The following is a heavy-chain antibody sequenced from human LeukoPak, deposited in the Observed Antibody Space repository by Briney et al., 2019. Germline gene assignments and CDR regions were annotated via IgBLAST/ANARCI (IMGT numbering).Heavy chain of an antibody. CDR1: GVSISTNF. D-gene: IGHD3-22*01. CDR2: IYFSGST. Sequence: PSETLSLTCTVSGVSISTNFWSWVRQPPGKGLEWIGHIYFSGSTNYNPSLESRVTISVDTSKNQFSLTLSSVTAADTAVYYCARHKSSGSYPLDYWGQGILVTVSS. V-gene: IGHV4-59*08. CDR3: ARHKSSGSYPLDY. J-gene: IGHJ4*02.